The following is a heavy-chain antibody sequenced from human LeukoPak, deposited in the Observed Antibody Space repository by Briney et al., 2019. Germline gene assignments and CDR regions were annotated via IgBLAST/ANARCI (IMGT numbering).Heavy chain of an antibody. Sequence: GGSLRLSCAASGFTFSSYAMSWVRQAPGKGLEWVSAISGSGGSTYYADSVKGRFTISRDNAKNSLYLQMNSLRAEDTAVYYCAKDYYYDSSGPDYWGQGTLVTVSS. D-gene: IGHD3-22*01. J-gene: IGHJ4*02. V-gene: IGHV3-23*01. CDR1: GFTFSSYA. CDR3: AKDYYYDSSGPDY. CDR2: ISGSGGST.